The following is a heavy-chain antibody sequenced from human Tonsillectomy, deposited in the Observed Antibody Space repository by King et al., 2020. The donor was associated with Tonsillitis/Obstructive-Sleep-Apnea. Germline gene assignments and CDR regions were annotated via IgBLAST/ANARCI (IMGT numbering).Heavy chain of an antibody. D-gene: IGHD3-3*01. Sequence: VQLQESGPGLVKPSQTLSLTCTVSGGSISSGGYYWRWIRQHPGKGLEWIGYIYYSGGTHYNPSLKSLLTISIDTSKNQFSLKLGSVTAADTAVYYCARGSAAALGFDYWGQGTLVTVSS. CDR1: GGSISSGGYY. CDR2: IYYSGGT. V-gene: IGHV4-31*01. CDR3: ARGSAAALGFDY. J-gene: IGHJ4*02.